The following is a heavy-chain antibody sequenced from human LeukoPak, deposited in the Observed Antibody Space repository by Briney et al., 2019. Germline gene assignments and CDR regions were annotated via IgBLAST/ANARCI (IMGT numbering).Heavy chain of an antibody. J-gene: IGHJ4*02. D-gene: IGHD1-26*01. CDR1: GFTLSSYW. V-gene: IGHV3-74*01. Sequence: PGGSLRLSCAASGFTLSSYWMHWVRQAPGKGLVWVSRINSDASTTSYADSVKGRFTISRDNAKNTLHLQMNSLRAEDTAVYYCTRVAGSGSVDWGQGTLVTVSS. CDR2: INSDASTT. CDR3: TRVAGSGSVD.